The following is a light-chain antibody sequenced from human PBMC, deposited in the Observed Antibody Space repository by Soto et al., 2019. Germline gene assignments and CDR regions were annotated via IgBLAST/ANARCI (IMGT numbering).Light chain of an antibody. V-gene: IGKV3-20*01. Sequence: DIVLTQSPDTLSLSPGERATLSCRASQSVSSTHLAWYHQKPGQAPRLLIYGASTRASGIPDRFSGSGSGTDFTLTISRLEPEDFAVYYCHQYGSSPQTFDQGTKVDIK. CDR2: GAS. CDR1: QSVSSTH. CDR3: HQYGSSPQT. J-gene: IGKJ1*01.